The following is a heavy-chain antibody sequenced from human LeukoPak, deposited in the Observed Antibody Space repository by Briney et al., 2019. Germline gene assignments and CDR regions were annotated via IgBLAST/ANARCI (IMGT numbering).Heavy chain of an antibody. D-gene: IGHD2-15*01. CDR1: GGSFSGYC. V-gene: IGHV4-34*01. CDR3: ATTYSTCSGGSCYFGDY. CDR2: INHSGST. Sequence: SETLSLTCAVYGGSFSGYCWSWIRQPPGKGLEWIGEINHSGSTNYNPSLKSRVTISVDTSKNQFSLKLSSVTAADTAVYYCATTYSTCSGGSCYFGDYWGQGPLVTVSS. J-gene: IGHJ4*02.